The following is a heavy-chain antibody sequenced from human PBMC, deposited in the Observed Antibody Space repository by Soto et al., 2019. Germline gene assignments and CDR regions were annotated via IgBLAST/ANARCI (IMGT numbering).Heavy chain of an antibody. Sequence: QVQLVQSGAEVKKPGSSVKVSCKASGGTFSSYAISWVRQAPGQGLEWMGGIIPIFGTANYEQKFQGRVTITADESTSTAYMELSSLRSEDTVVYYCARGAVVVVTPVLSYGMDVWGQGTTVTVSS. V-gene: IGHV1-69*01. J-gene: IGHJ6*02. CDR1: GGTFSSYA. D-gene: IGHD3-22*01. CDR2: IIPIFGTA. CDR3: ARGAVVVVTPVLSYGMDV.